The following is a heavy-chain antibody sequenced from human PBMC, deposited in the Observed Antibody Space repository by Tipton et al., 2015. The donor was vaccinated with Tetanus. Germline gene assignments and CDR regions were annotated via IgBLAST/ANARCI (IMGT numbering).Heavy chain of an antibody. V-gene: IGHV4-31*03. CDR2: IYYSGST. CDR1: GGSISSGGYY. J-gene: IGHJ3*02. CDR3: ARVGYYYDSSGYDDAFDI. Sequence: TLSLTCTVSGGSISSGGYYWSWIRQHPGKGLEWIGYIYYSGSTYYNPSLKSRVTISVDTSKNQFSLKLSSVTAADTAVYYCARVGYYYDSSGYDDAFDIWGQGTMVTVSS. D-gene: IGHD3-22*01.